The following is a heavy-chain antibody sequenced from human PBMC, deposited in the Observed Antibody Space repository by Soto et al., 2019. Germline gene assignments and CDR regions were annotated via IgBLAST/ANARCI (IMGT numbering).Heavy chain of an antibody. CDR3: ARRIPFGYGMDV. Sequence: EVQLVESGGGLVQPGGSLRLSCAASGFTFSSYAMHWVRQAPGKGLEYVSVITSTGGNTDYASSVKGRFTISRANSKNTLYLQMGSLRAEDMAVYYCARRIPFGYGMDVWGQGTTVTVSS. CDR1: GFTFSSYA. D-gene: IGHD2-21*01. J-gene: IGHJ6*02. CDR2: ITSTGGNT. V-gene: IGHV3-64*01.